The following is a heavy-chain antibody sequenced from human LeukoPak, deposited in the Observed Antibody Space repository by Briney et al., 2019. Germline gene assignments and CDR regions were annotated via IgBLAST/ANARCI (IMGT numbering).Heavy chain of an antibody. Sequence: PGGSLRLSCAASGFTFSNAWMSWVRQAPDKGLEWVAVIWYDGSNKYYADSVKGRFTISRDNSKNTLYLQMNSLRAEDTAVYYCARDHGSGSYFSHCDYWGQGTLVTVSS. D-gene: IGHD3-10*01. V-gene: IGHV3-33*08. CDR2: IWYDGSNK. J-gene: IGHJ4*02. CDR1: GFTFSNAW. CDR3: ARDHGSGSYFSHCDY.